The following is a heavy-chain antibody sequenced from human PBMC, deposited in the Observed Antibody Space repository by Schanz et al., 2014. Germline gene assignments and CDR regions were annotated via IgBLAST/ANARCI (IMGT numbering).Heavy chain of an antibody. J-gene: IGHJ4*02. CDR3: AKDTGYCHGGACYCFEY. CDR2: ISYDGNNE. CDR1: GFTFSDYY. Sequence: QVYLVESGGDLVKPGGSLRLSCAASGFTFSDYYMAWIRQAPGKGLEWVAVISYDGNNEDYADSVKGRFSISRDNSQNTLYLQMDSLRPEDTAVYFCAKDTGYCHGGACYCFEYWGLGILVTVSS. D-gene: IGHD2-8*02. V-gene: IGHV3-30*18.